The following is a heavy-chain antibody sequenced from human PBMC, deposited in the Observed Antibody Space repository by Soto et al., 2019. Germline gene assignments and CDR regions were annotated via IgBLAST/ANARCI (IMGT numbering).Heavy chain of an antibody. CDR1: GGTFSSYA. CDR3: ARDTARYGSGSYYGMDV. D-gene: IGHD3-10*01. V-gene: IGHV1-69*13. Sequence: SVNVSCKSSGGTFSSYAISWVRQTPGQGLEWMGGIIPIFGTANYAQKFQGRVTITADESTSTAYMELSSLRSEDTAVYYCARDTARYGSGSYYGMDVWGQGTTVTVSS. CDR2: IIPIFGTA. J-gene: IGHJ6*02.